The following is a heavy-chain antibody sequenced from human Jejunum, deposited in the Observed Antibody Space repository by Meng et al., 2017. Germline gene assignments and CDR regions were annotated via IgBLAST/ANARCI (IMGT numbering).Heavy chain of an antibody. CDR2: TYYRSKWYI. CDR3: AGGGLVRSTRGYFDY. CDR1: ADSVSSNSAG. V-gene: IGHV6-1*01. D-gene: IGHD1-26*01. Sequence: QIQLQQPGPGLVKPSHTLSLTCAISADSVSSNSAGWNWIRQSPSRGLEWLGRTYYRSKWYIDYAVSVKSRITINPDTSKNQFSLHLNSVTPEDTAVYYCAGGGLVRSTRGYFDYWGQGTLVTVSS. J-gene: IGHJ4*02.